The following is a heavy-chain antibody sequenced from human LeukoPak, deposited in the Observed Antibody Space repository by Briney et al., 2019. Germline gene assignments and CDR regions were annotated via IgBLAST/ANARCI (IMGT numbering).Heavy chain of an antibody. CDR3: ATPLEVAVATG. J-gene: IGHJ4*02. CDR1: GYTFTSHY. CDR2: FDPEDGET. V-gene: IGHV1-24*01. Sequence: ASVKVSCKASGYTFTSHYMHWVRQAPGQGLEWMGGFDPEDGETIYAQKFQGRVTMTEDTSTDTAYMELSSLRSEDTAVYYCATPLEVAVATGWGQGTLVTVSS. D-gene: IGHD6-19*01.